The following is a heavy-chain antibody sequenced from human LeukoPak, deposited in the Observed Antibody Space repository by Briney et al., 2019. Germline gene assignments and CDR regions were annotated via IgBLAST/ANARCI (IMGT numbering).Heavy chain of an antibody. D-gene: IGHD1-7*01. J-gene: IGHJ5*02. CDR1: GYTFPSYY. Sequence: SDNVSCQASGYTFPSYYMHWVRQAPGQALEWMGIINPSGGSTRYAQRLQGRVTMTKDTSTNTVYMEMSSLRSEDTAVYYCARDPLITATTTWFDPWGQGTLVTVSS. CDR3: ARDPLITATTTWFDP. CDR2: INPSGGST. V-gene: IGHV1-46*01.